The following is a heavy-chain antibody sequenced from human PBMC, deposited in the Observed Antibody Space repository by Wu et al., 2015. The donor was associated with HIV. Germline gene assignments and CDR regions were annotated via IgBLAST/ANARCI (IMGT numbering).Heavy chain of an antibody. CDR2: INPKTGGT. Sequence: QVQLVQSGAEVKKPGASVKVSCKTSGYTFSDYYLHWVRQAPGQGLEWLGCINPKTGGTNYAQRFEERVTMTRDTSVTTAYMELTRLRFDDTAIYYCAKESGGTSGYDWDFDYWGQGNAGHRLL. D-gene: IGHD5-12*01. CDR3: AKESGGTSGYDWDFDY. CDR1: GYTFSDYY. J-gene: IGHJ4*02. V-gene: IGHV1-2*02.